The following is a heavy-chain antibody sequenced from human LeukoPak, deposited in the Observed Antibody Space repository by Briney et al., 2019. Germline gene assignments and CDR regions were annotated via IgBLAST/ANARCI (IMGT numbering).Heavy chain of an antibody. CDR3: ARVGGSYYDY. CDR2: IYHSGST. Sequence: SETLSLTCTVSGYSISSGYYWGWMRQPPGKGLEWIGSIYHSGSTYYNPSLKSRVTISVDTSKNQFSLKLSSVTAADTAVYYCARVGGSYYDYWGQGTLVTVSS. V-gene: IGHV4-38-2*02. D-gene: IGHD1-26*01. CDR1: GYSISSGYY. J-gene: IGHJ4*02.